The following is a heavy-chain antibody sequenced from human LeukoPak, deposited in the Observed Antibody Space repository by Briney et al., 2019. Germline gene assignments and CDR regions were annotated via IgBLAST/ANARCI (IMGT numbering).Heavy chain of an antibody. CDR1: GYTFTSYY. CDR2: INPSGGST. D-gene: IGHD6-13*01. J-gene: IGHJ5*02. Sequence: GASVKVSCKASGYTFTSYYMHWVRQAPGQGLEWMGIINPSGGSTSYAQKFQGRVTMTRDMSTSTVYMELSSLRSEDTAVYYCAAHSSRQKAGNWFDPWGQGTLVTVSS. CDR3: AAHSSRQKAGNWFDP. V-gene: IGHV1-46*01.